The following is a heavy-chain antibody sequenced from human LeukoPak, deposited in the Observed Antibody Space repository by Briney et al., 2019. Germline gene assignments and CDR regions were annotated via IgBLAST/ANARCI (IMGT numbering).Heavy chain of an antibody. CDR2: ISGRGGDT. CDR1: GFTFGNYA. CDR3: AKEARDILTHYYWGSQFDY. Sequence: GGSLRLSCVGSGFTFGNYAMKWVRQAPGKGLEWVAAISGRGGDTFYADSVKGRFTFSRDNSKNTMFLQMNSLRAEDTALYYCAKEARDILTHYYWGSQFDYWGQGTLVIVSS. D-gene: IGHD3-9*01. V-gene: IGHV3-23*01. J-gene: IGHJ4*02.